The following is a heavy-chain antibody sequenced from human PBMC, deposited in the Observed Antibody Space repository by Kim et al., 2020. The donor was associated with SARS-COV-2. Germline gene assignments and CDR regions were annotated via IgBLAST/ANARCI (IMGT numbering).Heavy chain of an antibody. CDR2: ISWDRGSI. Sequence: GGSLRLSCAASGFTFGDYAMHWVRQAPGRGLEWVAGISWDRGSIAHVDSVKGRFTISRDNGKNSLYLQMESLRAEDTAMYYCARDGDWGGGYYYDKGTWG. V-gene: IGHV3-9*01. CDR1: GFTFGDYA. CDR3: ARDGDWGGGYYYDKGT. J-gene: IGHJ6*03. D-gene: IGHD2-21*02.